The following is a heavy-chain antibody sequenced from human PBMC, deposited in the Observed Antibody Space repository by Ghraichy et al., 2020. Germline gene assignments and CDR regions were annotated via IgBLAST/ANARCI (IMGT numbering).Heavy chain of an antibody. D-gene: IGHD3-16*02. Sequence: GGSLRLSCAASGFNFQDYWMAWVRQAPGRGLEWVAHIKTDGSADRYVNSVKGRFTIYRDYTKNSLYLQMNSLGVEDTAMYYCTRPELEFSDKIDYWGQGTLVSVST. CDR3: TRPELEFSDKIDY. J-gene: IGHJ4*02. CDR1: GFNFQDYW. V-gene: IGHV3-7*01. CDR2: IKTDGSAD.